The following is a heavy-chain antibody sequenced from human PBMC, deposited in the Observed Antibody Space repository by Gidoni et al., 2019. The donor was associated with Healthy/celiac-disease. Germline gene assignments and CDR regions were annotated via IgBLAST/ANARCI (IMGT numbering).Heavy chain of an antibody. J-gene: IGHJ6*02. D-gene: IGHD5-12*01. V-gene: IGHV3-30-3*01. CDR2: ISYDGSNK. CDR3: ARDLGRYGFGRRLQLDYYGMDV. Sequence: QVQLVESGGGVVKLGRSLSISCAASGFTFRSDAMHWVRQAPGKGMGWVSVISYDGSNKCYADSVKGRFTISRDNSKNTLYLQMNSLRAEDTAVYYCARDLGRYGFGRRLQLDYYGMDVWGQGTTVTVSS. CDR1: GFTFRSDA.